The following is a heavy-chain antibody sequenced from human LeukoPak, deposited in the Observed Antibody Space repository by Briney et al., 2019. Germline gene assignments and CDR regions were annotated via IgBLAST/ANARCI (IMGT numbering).Heavy chain of an antibody. CDR3: ARGVCSTSCYVGY. CDR1: GFTFSSYG. CDR2: IWYDGSNK. D-gene: IGHD2-2*01. J-gene: IGHJ4*02. Sequence: PGRSLRLSCAASGFTFSSYGMHWVRQAPGKGLEWVAVIWYDGSNKYYTDSVKGRFTISRDNSKNTLYLQMNSLRAEDTAVYYCARGVCSTSCYVGYWGQGTLVTVSS. V-gene: IGHV3-33*01.